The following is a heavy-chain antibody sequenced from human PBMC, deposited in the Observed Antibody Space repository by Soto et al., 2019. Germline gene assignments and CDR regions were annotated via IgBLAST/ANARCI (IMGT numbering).Heavy chain of an antibody. CDR3: TRAYGDYVFDY. V-gene: IGHV1-69*12. CDR2: IIPVFHRT. J-gene: IGHJ4*02. CDR1: GGIFTSYA. D-gene: IGHD4-17*01. Sequence: QVRLEQSGAEVKKPGSSVKVSCKASGGIFTSYAISWVRQAPGQGLEWMGEIIPVFHRTYYAQKFQGRVTITADESTRTTYMELSSLRSEDTALYYCTRAYGDYVFDYWGQGTLVIVSS.